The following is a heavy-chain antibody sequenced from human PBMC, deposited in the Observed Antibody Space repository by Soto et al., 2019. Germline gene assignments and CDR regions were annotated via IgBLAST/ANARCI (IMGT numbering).Heavy chain of an antibody. Sequence: ASVKVSCKASGYTFTSYDINWVRQATGQGLEWMGWMNPNSGNIGYAQKFQGRVTMTRNTSISTAYMELSSLRSEDTAVFYCASQSKIVVVVAARFAFDIWGQGTMVTVSS. CDR3: ASQSKIVVVVAARFAFDI. J-gene: IGHJ3*02. D-gene: IGHD2-15*01. CDR2: MNPNSGNI. CDR1: GYTFTSYD. V-gene: IGHV1-8*01.